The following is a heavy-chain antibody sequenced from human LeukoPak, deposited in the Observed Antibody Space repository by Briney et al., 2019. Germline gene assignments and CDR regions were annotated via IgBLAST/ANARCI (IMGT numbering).Heavy chain of an antibody. CDR1: GFTFSSYS. Sequence: GGSLRLSCAASGFTFSSYSMNWVRQAPGKGLEWVSYISSSSSTIYYADSVKGRFTISRDNAKNSLYLQMNGLRAEDTAVYYCAREIAVADYWGQGTLVTVSS. CDR2: ISSSSSTI. D-gene: IGHD6-19*01. CDR3: AREIAVADY. V-gene: IGHV3-48*01. J-gene: IGHJ4*02.